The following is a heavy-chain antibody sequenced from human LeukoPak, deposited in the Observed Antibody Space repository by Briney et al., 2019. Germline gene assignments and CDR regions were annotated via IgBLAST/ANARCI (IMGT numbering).Heavy chain of an antibody. V-gene: IGHV4-4*07. CDR2: IYSTGAA. D-gene: IGHD7-27*01. CDR3: ARRTDSGYFDS. J-gene: IGHJ4*02. Sequence: PSETLSLTCTVSGGSVSGFYWSWIRQPAGKGLEWIGRIYSTGAASYSPSLKNRVTMSVDTSKNQFSLKVRSVTAADTAVYYCARRTDSGYFDSWGQGTLVTVSS. CDR1: GGSVSGFY.